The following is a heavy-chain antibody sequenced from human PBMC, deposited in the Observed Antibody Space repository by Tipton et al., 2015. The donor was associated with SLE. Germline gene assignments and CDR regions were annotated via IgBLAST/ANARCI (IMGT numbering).Heavy chain of an antibody. CDR2: INHSGST. D-gene: IGHD1-26*01. CDR1: GGSFSGYY. J-gene: IGHJ4*02. V-gene: IGHV4-34*01. Sequence: TLSLTCAVYGGSFSGYYWSWIRQPPGKGLEWIGEINHSGSTNYNPSLKSRVTISVDTSKNQFSLKLSSVTAADTAVYYCARDSEWEPYYWGQGTLVTVSS. CDR3: ARDSEWEPYY.